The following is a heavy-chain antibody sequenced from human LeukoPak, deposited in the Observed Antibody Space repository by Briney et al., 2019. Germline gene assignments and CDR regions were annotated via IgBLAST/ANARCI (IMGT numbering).Heavy chain of an antibody. CDR2: ISSSSSTI. CDR3: AKAGRQWLVPLDY. Sequence: GGSLRLSCAASGFTFSSYSMNWVRQAPGKGLEWVSYISSSSSTIYYADSVKGRFTISRDNSKNTLYLQMNSLRAEDTAVYYCAKAGRQWLVPLDYWGQGTLVTVSS. V-gene: IGHV3-48*01. J-gene: IGHJ4*02. D-gene: IGHD6-19*01. CDR1: GFTFSSYS.